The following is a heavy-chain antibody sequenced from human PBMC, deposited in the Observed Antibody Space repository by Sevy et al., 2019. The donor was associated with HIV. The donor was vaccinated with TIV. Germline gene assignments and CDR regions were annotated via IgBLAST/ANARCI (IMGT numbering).Heavy chain of an antibody. CDR2: IGAYNGNR. V-gene: IGHV1-18*01. Sequence: ASVKVCCKASGYTFASEGISWVRQAPGQGLEWMGWIGAYNGNRNSAQKFQARVTLTIDTSTSTAFMELRGLRSDDTAMYYCARVPTYYYGSATYFESWGQGTLVTVSS. J-gene: IGHJ4*02. D-gene: IGHD3-10*01. CDR3: ARVPTYYYGSATYFES. CDR1: GYTFASEG.